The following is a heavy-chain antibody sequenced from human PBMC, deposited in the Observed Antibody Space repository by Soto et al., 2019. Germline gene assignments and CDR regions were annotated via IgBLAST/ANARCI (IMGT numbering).Heavy chain of an antibody. V-gene: IGHV1-46*01. CDR3: ASGGYDGSYCDN. CDR2: INPTDGTT. CDR1: GYPFTSYY. D-gene: IGHD1-26*01. J-gene: IGHJ4*02. Sequence: QVQLVQSEAELRKPGTSVKVSCKTSGYPFTSYYMNWVRQATGQGLEWMGVINPTDGTTTFAQKFHGRLTMTGDTSTSTVYMGLGSLRFDDKVIYYCASGGYDGSYCDNGGQGTQVAVSS.